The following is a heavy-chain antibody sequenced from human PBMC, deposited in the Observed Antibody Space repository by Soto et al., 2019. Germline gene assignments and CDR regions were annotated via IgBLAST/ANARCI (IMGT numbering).Heavy chain of an antibody. J-gene: IGHJ4*01. CDR2: VYFNGNT. CDR3: ASVKFGGIVLAH. CDR1: AASFSKYY. Sequence: SETLSLTCTVSAASFSKYYWTWIRQPPGKGLEWIGYVYFNGNTNYNPSLKRRVSITVDTSKKQISLTLNSVTAADTAVYYCASVKFGGIVLAHCGHRTRVTVSS. V-gene: IGHV4-59*01. D-gene: IGHD3-16*01.